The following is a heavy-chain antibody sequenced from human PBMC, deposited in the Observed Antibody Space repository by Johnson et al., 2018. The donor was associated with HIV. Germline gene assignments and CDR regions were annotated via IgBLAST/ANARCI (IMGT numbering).Heavy chain of an antibody. Sequence: QVQLAESGGGLVKPGGSLRLSCAASGISFSDYYMSWIRQAPGKGLEWVSYISSGGSSIYYADSVRGRFTISRDNAKNSLYLQMNSLRVEDTAMYYCARGPILEWLSGDGFDMWGQGTMVTV. CDR3: ARGPILEWLSGDGFDM. D-gene: IGHD3-3*01. CDR2: ISSGGSSI. V-gene: IGHV3-11*04. J-gene: IGHJ3*02. CDR1: GISFSDYY.